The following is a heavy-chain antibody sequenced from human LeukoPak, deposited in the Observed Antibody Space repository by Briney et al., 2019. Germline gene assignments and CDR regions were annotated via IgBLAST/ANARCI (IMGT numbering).Heavy chain of an antibody. D-gene: IGHD3-10*01. CDR2: IYYTGSA. CDR3: ATYGGNAGAHYFDY. CDR1: GGSITGNY. J-gene: IGHJ4*02. Sequence: PSETLSLTCTVSGGSITGNYWSWIRQPPGRGLEWVAYIYYTGSANYNPSLKSRITISVDTSKNQFSLKVSSVTAADTAVYYCATYGGNAGAHYFDYWGQGTLVAVSS. V-gene: IGHV4-59*08.